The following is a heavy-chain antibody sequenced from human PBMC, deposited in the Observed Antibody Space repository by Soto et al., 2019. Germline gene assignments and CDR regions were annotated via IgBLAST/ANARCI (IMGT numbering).Heavy chain of an antibody. CDR1: GFTFSRYS. CDR2: ISCSSSTI. CDR3: ARDRGYYYDSSGYYGPYYYGLDV. J-gene: IGHJ6*02. Sequence: PGGSLRLSCAASGFTFSRYSMNCVRQAPGKGLEWVSYISCSSSTIYYADSVKGRFTISRDNAKNSLYLQMNSLRAEDTAVYYCARDRGYYYDSSGYYGPYYYGLDVWGQGTTVTVSS. D-gene: IGHD3-22*01. V-gene: IGHV3-48*01.